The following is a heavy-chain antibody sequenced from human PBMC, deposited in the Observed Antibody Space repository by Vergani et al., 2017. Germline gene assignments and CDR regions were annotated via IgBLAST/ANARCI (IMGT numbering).Heavy chain of an antibody. CDR3: ARHSTVEWLVKLGWIDP. CDR2: IYYSGGT. D-gene: IGHD6-19*01. V-gene: IGHV4-39*01. J-gene: IGHJ5*02. CDR1: GSSIRSSNYY. Sequence: QLQLQESGPGLVKPSATLSLTCSVSGSSIRSSNYYWGWIRQPPGKGLEWIASIYYSGGTYYNPSLKSRVTISGDTSKNQFSLKLSSVTAADTAVYFCARHSTVEWLVKLGWIDPWGQGILVTVSS.